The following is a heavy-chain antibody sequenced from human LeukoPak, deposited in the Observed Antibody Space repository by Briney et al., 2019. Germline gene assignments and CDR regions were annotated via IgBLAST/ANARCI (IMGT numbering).Heavy chain of an antibody. J-gene: IGHJ5*02. CDR3: ARRMYYYDSSGYGGYWLDP. D-gene: IGHD3-22*01. CDR2: IYYSGST. V-gene: IGHV4-59*08. CDR1: GGSISSYY. Sequence: SETLSLTCTVSGGSISSYYWSWIRQPPGKGLEWIGYIYYSGSTNYNPSLKSRVTISVDTSKNQFSLKLSSVTAADTAVFYCARRMYYYDSSGYGGYWLDPWGQGTLVTVSS.